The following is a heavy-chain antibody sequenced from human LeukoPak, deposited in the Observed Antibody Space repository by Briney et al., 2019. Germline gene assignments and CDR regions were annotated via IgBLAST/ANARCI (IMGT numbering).Heavy chain of an antibody. V-gene: IGHV2-5*02. CDR3: VRRPASSGAYSYFDY. Sequence: ESGPTLAEPTQTLTLTCTFSGFSLSTSGVGVGWIRQPPGKALEWLGFIYWDDDERYSPSLKSRLTITKDTSKNQVVLTMTNMDPVDTATYYCVRRPASSGAYSYFDYWGQGTLVTVSS. D-gene: IGHD6-19*01. CDR1: GFSLSTSGVG. CDR2: IYWDDDE. J-gene: IGHJ4*02.